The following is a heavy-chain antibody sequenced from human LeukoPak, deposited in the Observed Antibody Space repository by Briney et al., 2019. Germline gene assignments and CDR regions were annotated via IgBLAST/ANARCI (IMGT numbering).Heavy chain of an antibody. V-gene: IGHV3-48*04. D-gene: IGHD1-14*01. Sequence: QPGGSLRLSCAASGFTFSSYSMNWVRQAPGKGLEWVSYISSSSSTIYYADSVKGRFTISRDNDKNSVYLQMNSLRADDTAVFYCARDPGSSAFDLWGQGSLVTVST. CDR1: GFTFSSYS. CDR3: ARDPGSSAFDL. J-gene: IGHJ4*02. CDR2: ISSSSSTI.